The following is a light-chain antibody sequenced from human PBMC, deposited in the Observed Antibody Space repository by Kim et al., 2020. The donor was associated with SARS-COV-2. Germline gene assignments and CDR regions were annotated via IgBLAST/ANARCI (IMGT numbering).Light chain of an antibody. CDR2: EDN. CDR1: SGSIASNY. CDR3: QSYDSSNPWV. Sequence: VPISCTRGSGSIASNYVQWYQQRPGSAPTTVIYEDNQRPSGVPDRFSGSIDSSSNSASLTISGLKTEDEADYYCQSYDSSNPWVFGGGTQLTVL. V-gene: IGLV6-57*03. J-gene: IGLJ3*02.